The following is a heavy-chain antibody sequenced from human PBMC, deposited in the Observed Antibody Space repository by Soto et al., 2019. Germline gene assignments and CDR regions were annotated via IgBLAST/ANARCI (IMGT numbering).Heavy chain of an antibody. D-gene: IGHD6-19*01. CDR3: ARDQGGGWFNIDY. V-gene: IGHV4-59*01. J-gene: IGHJ4*02. CDR2: ISYSGTT. CDR1: GGSISSYY. Sequence: SETLSLTCTVSGGSISSYYWSWIRQPPGKGLEWIGYISYSGTTNYNPSLKSRVTISVDTSKNQFSLKLSSVTAADTAVYYCARDQGGGWFNIDYWGQGTLDTVS.